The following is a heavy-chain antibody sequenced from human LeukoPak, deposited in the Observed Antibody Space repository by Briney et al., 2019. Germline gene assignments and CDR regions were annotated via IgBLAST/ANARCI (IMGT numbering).Heavy chain of an antibody. CDR2: IYYSGST. CDR3: ATSGYSYGYDY. Sequence: ETLSLTCTVSGGSISGHYWSWIRQPPGKGLEWIGYIYYSGSTNYNPSLKSRVTISVDTSKNQFSLKLSSVTAADTAVYYCATSGYSYGYDYWGQGTLVTVSS. CDR1: GGSISGHY. D-gene: IGHD5-18*01. J-gene: IGHJ4*02. V-gene: IGHV4-59*08.